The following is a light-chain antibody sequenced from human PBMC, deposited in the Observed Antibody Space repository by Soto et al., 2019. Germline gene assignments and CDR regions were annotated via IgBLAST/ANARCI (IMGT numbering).Light chain of an antibody. CDR2: DVS. V-gene: IGLV2-11*01. CDR1: SSDVGGYNY. Sequence: QSVLTQPRSVSGSPGQSVTISCTGTSSDVGGYNYVSWYQQHPGKAPKLMIYDVSKRPSGVPDRFSGSKSGNTASLTISGLQAEDEADYYCCSYAGSYVQVFGGGTKVTVL. CDR3: CSYAGSYVQV. J-gene: IGLJ2*01.